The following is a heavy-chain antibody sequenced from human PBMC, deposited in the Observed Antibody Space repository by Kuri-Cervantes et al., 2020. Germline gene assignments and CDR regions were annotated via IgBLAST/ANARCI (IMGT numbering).Heavy chain of an antibody. J-gene: IGHJ4*02. CDR1: GYTFTSYD. D-gene: IGHD2-15*01. CDR3: ARVCSGGPDYFDY. Sequence: ASVKVSCKASGYTFTSYDINWVRQATGQGLEWMGWISAYNGNTNYAQKLQGRVTMTTDTTTSTAYMELRSLRSDDTAVYYCARVCSGGPDYFDYWGQGTLVTVSS. CDR2: ISAYNGNT. V-gene: IGHV1-18*01.